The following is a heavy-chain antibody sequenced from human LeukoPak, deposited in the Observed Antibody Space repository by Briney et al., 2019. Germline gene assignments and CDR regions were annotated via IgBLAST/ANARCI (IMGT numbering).Heavy chain of an antibody. D-gene: IGHD1-1*01. V-gene: IGHV3-21*01. CDR2: ISSSSTYI. CDR1: GFTFSDYS. J-gene: IGHJ6*03. Sequence: GGSLRLSCAASGFTFSDYSMIWVRQAPGKGLEWISYISSSSTYIYYADSVKGRFTISRDSAKRSLYLQMNSLRAEDTAVYYCARDGNRDGDMDVWGKGTTVTVSS. CDR3: ARDGNRDGDMDV.